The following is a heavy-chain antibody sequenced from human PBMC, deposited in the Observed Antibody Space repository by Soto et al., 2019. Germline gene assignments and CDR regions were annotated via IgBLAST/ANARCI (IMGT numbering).Heavy chain of an antibody. CDR1: EFTFNSYN. J-gene: IGHJ3*02. V-gene: IGHV3-48*02. CDR2: ISRSSGTV. D-gene: IGHD3-16*01. CDR3: ARSRGWGTFDI. Sequence: EVQLVESGGGLVQPGGSLRLSCAASEFTFNSYNIHWVRQAPGKGLEWVSCISRSSGTVYYTDSVRGRFTISRDNAKNSLYLQMNSLRDEETAVYYCARSRGWGTFDIWGQGTVVTVSS.